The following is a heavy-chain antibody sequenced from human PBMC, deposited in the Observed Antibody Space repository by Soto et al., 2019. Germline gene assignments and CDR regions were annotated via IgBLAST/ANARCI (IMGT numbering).Heavy chain of an antibody. J-gene: IGHJ5*02. Sequence: PGGSLRLSCAASGFTFSSYAMSWVRQAPGKGLEWVSAISGSGGSTYYADSVKGRFTISRDNSKNTLYLQMNSLRAEDTAVYYCAKTVTYYYGSGSYRWFDPWGQGTLVTVSS. D-gene: IGHD3-10*01. CDR1: GFTFSSYA. CDR2: ISGSGGST. CDR3: AKTVTYYYGSGSYRWFDP. V-gene: IGHV3-23*01.